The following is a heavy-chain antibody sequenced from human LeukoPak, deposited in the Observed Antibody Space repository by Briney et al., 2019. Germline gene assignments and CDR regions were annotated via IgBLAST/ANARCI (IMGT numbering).Heavy chain of an antibody. V-gene: IGHV1-69*06. CDR3: ARGVGVDSSGYYWSFDY. J-gene: IGHJ4*02. D-gene: IGHD3-22*01. CDR2: IIPIFGTA. Sequence: SVKVSCKASGGTFSSYAISWVRQAPGQGLEWMGGIIPIFGTANYAQKFQGRVTITADKSTSTAYMELSSLRSEDTAVYYCARGVGVDSSGYYWSFDYWGQGTLVTVSS. CDR1: GGTFSSYA.